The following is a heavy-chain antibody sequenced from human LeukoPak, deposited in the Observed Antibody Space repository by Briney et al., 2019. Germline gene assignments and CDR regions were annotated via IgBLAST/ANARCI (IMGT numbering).Heavy chain of an antibody. Sequence: ASVKVSCKASGYTFTGYYMHWVRQAPGQGLEWMGWINPNSGGTNYAQKFQGRVTMTRDTSISTAYMELSRLRSDDTAVYYCARDLERRRYYDFWSGYYTFDYWGQGTLSPSPQ. CDR3: ARDLERRRYYDFWSGYYTFDY. CDR2: INPNSGGT. V-gene: IGHV1-2*02. CDR1: GYTFTGYY. D-gene: IGHD3-3*01. J-gene: IGHJ4*02.